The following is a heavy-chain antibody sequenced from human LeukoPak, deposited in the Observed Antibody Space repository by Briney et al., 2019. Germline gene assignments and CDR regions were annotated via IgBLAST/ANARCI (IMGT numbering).Heavy chain of an antibody. CDR3: ARGYPSRITIFGVAPYGMDV. J-gene: IGHJ6*02. D-gene: IGHD3-3*01. Sequence: SETLSLTCAVYGGSFSGYYWSWIRQPPGKGLEWIGEINHSGSTNYNPSLKSRVTISVDTSKNQFSPKLSSVTAADTAVYYCARGYPSRITIFGVAPYGMDVWGQGTTVTVSS. CDR1: GGSFSGYY. V-gene: IGHV4-34*01. CDR2: INHSGST.